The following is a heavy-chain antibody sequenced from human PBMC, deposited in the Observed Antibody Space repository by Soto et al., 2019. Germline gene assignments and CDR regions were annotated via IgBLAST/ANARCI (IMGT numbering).Heavy chain of an antibody. D-gene: IGHD3-22*01. V-gene: IGHV3-21*01. J-gene: IGHJ4*02. CDR3: ARESSYYYDSSGYSEFDY. Sequence: PGGSLRLSCAASGFTFSSYSMNWVRQAPGKGLEWVSSISSSSSYIYYADSVKGRFTISRDKAKHSLYLQVSSMRAEDTAVYCCARESSYYYDSSGYSEFDYWGEGTLVTVSS. CDR2: ISSSSSYI. CDR1: GFTFSSYS.